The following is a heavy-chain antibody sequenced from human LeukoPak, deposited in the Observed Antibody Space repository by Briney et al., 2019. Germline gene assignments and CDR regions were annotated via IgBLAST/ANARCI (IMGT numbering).Heavy chain of an antibody. CDR1: GFTFSSHW. CDR3: ARDQFGGTYYGFDQ. D-gene: IGHD1-26*01. CDR2: ISSSSSTI. V-gene: IGHV3-48*02. Sequence: PGGSLRLSCAASGFTFSSHWMHWVRQAPGKGLEWVSYISSSSSTIYYADSVKGRFTISRDNAKKSLYLQMNSLRDEDTAVYYCARDQFGGTYYGFDQWGQGTLVTVSS. J-gene: IGHJ4*02.